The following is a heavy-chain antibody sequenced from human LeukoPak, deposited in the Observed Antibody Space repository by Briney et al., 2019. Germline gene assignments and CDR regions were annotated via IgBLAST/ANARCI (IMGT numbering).Heavy chain of an antibody. J-gene: IGHJ6*02. D-gene: IGHD6-13*01. Sequence: GGSLRLSCAASGFTFSSYSMNWVRQAPGKGLEWVSSISSSSSYIYYADSVKGRFTISRDNAKNSLYLQMNSLRAEDTAVYYCARDRIAAAGTQDYHYYGMDVWGQGTTVTVSS. CDR1: GFTFSSYS. CDR2: ISSSSSYI. V-gene: IGHV3-21*01. CDR3: ARDRIAAAGTQDYHYYGMDV.